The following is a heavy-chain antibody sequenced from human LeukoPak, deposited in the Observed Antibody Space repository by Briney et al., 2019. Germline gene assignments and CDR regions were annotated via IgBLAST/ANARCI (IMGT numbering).Heavy chain of an antibody. Sequence: GGSLRLSCAASGFTFSSYAMSWVRQAPGKGLEWVSAISGSGGSTYYADSVKGRFTISRDNSKNTLYLQMNSLRAEDTAVYYCAKSVNYHDSSGYYYWLDYWGQGTLVTVSS. J-gene: IGHJ4*02. CDR3: AKSVNYHDSSGYYYWLDY. CDR2: ISGSGGST. V-gene: IGHV3-23*01. CDR1: GFTFSSYA. D-gene: IGHD3-22*01.